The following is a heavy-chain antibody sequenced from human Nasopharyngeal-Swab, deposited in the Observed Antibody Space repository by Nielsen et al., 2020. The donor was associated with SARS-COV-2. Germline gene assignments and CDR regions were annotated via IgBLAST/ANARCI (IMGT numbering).Heavy chain of an antibody. CDR2: INTNTGNP. D-gene: IGHD1-26*01. J-gene: IGHJ4*02. V-gene: IGHV7-4-1*02. Sequence: WVRQAPGQGLEWMGWINTNTGNPTYARGFTGRFVFSLDTSVGTAYLQISSLKAEDTAVYYCARVGRQYYFDYWGQGTLVTVSS. CDR3: ARVGRQYYFDY.